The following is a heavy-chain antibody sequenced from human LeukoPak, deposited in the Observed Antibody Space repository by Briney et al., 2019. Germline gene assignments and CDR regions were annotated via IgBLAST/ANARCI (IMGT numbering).Heavy chain of an antibody. V-gene: IGHV3-7*01. CDR3: ARDQRVDSSGWYFY. J-gene: IGHJ4*02. Sequence: PGGSLRLSCAASGFTFSSYWMSWARQAPGKGLEWVANIKQDGSEKYYVDSVKGRFTISRDNAKNSLYLQMNSLRAEDTAVYYCARDQRVDSSGWYFYWGQGTLVTVSS. D-gene: IGHD6-19*01. CDR1: GFTFSSYW. CDR2: IKQDGSEK.